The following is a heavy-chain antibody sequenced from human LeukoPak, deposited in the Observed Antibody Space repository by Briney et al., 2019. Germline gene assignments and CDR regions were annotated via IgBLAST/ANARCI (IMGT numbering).Heavy chain of an antibody. CDR3: ARHGPAVGYSNYDWFDP. J-gene: IGHJ5*02. CDR1: GGSFSGYY. D-gene: IGHD4-11*01. V-gene: IGHV4-34*01. Sequence: PSETLSLTCAVYGGSFSGYYWSWIRQPPGKGLEWIGEINHSGSTNYNPSLKSRVTISVDTSKNQFSLKLSSVTAADTAVYYCARHGPAVGYSNYDWFDPWGQGTLVTVSS. CDR2: INHSGST.